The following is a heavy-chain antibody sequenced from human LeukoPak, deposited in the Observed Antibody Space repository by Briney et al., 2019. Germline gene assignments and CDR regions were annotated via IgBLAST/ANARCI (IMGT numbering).Heavy chain of an antibody. CDR3: ARSFFQWNYGSCLDS. D-gene: IGHD1-7*01. V-gene: IGHV3-30*03. CDR2: IAHDGSNK. J-gene: IGHJ4*02. Sequence: GGSLKLSCAASGFNFSNYVMQWVRQVPGKGLEWAALIAHDGSNKYYADSVKGRFTISRDNSRSTLYLQMNSLRPEDTAVYSCARSFFQWNYGSCLDSWGQGTLVTVSS. CDR1: GFNFSNYV.